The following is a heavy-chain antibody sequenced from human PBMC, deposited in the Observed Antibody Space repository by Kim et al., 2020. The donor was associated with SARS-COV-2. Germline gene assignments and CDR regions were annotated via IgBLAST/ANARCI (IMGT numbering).Heavy chain of an antibody. V-gene: IGHV3-30*04. J-gene: IGHJ4*02. CDR2: ISYDGSNK. D-gene: IGHD6-13*01. CDR3: ARDRSVRVGFSIAAAHPTYFDY. Sequence: GGSLRLSCAASGFTFSSYAMHWVRQAPGKGLEWVAVISYDGSNKYYADSVKGRFTISRDNSKNTLYLQMNSLRAEDTAVYYCARDRSVRVGFSIAAAHPTYFDYWGQGTLVTVSS. CDR1: GFTFSSYA.